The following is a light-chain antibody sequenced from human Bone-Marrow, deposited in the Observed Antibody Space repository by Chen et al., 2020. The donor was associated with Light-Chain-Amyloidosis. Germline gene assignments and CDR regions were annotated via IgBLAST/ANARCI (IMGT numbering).Light chain of an antibody. CDR3: QQYCCSPRT. J-gene: IGKJ1*01. CDR1: QSVSNNY. Sequence: EIVLTQSPGTLSLSPGERATLSCRASQSVSNNYFAWFQQKPGQAPRLLIYDASTRATCIPDRFRGSGSGTDFTLTISRLEPEDFAVYYCQQYCCSPRTFGQGTKVEIK. V-gene: IGKV3-20*01. CDR2: DAS.